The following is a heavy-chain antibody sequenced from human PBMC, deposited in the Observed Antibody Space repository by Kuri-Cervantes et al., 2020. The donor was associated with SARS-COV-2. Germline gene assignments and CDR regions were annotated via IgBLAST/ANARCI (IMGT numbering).Heavy chain of an antibody. Sequence: GSLRLSCTVSGGSISSYYWSWIRQPPGKGLEWIGYIYYSGSTNYNPSLKSRVTISVDTSKNQFSLKLSSVTAADTAVYYCAKDPGERYYYDTEPYYFDYWGQGTLVTVSS. CDR3: AKDPGERYYYDTEPYYFDY. CDR1: GGSISSYY. J-gene: IGHJ4*02. D-gene: IGHD3-22*01. V-gene: IGHV4-59*01. CDR2: IYYSGST.